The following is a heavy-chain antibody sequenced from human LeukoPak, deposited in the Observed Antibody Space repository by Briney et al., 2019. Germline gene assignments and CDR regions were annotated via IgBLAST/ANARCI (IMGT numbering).Heavy chain of an antibody. D-gene: IGHD6-25*01. J-gene: IGHJ4*02. CDR3: LSGPGH. V-gene: IGHV3-9*01. Sequence: GGSLRLSCAASGFTFDDYAMHWVRHAPGKGLEWVSGISWNSGSIGYADSVKGRFTISRDNAKNSLYLQMNILRAEDTAVFYCLSGPGHCGQGTLVTVSS. CDR2: ISWNSGSI. CDR1: GFTFDDYA.